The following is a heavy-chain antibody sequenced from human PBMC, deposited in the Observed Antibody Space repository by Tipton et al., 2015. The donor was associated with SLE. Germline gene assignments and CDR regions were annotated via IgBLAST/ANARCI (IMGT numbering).Heavy chain of an antibody. CDR3: SAWFNQ. Sequence: SLRLSCAASGFTFSSYDMYWVHQPPGKGLEWVSAISHTGGLTYYADSVRGRFTISRDNAKNTLYLQMHSLGVEDSAVYYCSAWFNQWGQGTMVTVSS. CDR2: ISHTGGLT. V-gene: IGHV3-23*01. CDR1: GFTFSSYD. J-gene: IGHJ5*02.